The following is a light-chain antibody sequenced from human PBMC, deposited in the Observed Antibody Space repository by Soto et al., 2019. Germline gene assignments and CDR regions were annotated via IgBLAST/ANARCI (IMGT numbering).Light chain of an antibody. Sequence: QSALTQPPSAFGSPGQSVTISCTGTSIDVGGYNYVSLYQQHPGKAPKPLIYEVSKRPSGVPDRFSGSKSGNTASLTVSGLQAEDEADYYCSSYAGSNNVVFGGGTKVTVL. J-gene: IGLJ2*01. CDR2: EVS. CDR3: SSYAGSNNVV. CDR1: SIDVGGYNY. V-gene: IGLV2-8*01.